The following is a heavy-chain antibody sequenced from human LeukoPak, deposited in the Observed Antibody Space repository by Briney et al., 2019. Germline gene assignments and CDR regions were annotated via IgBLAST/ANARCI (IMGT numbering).Heavy chain of an antibody. D-gene: IGHD2-15*01. CDR1: GFISNNYA. Sequence: GGSLRLSCEGSGFISNNYAMSWVRQAPGKRPEWVSGISASGSRTHYADSVKGRFIISRDSPKNMVFLQMNSLRVEDTALYFCAKDPNGDYIGGFDMWGQGTMVTVSS. V-gene: IGHV3-23*01. J-gene: IGHJ3*02. CDR2: ISASGSRT. CDR3: AKDPNGDYIGGFDM.